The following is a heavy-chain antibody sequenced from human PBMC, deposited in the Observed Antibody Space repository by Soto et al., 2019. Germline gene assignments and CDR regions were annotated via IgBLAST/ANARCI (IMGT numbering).Heavy chain of an antibody. V-gene: IGHV1-69*01. J-gene: IGHJ6*02. Sequence: QVQLVQSGAEVKKPGSSVKVSCKASGGTFSSYAISWVRQAPGQGLEWMGGIIPIFGTANYAQKFQGRVTITADESTSAAYMELSSLSSEDTAVYYCARDNCSSTSCHYYYYYGMDVWGQGTTVTASS. D-gene: IGHD2-2*01. CDR1: GGTFSSYA. CDR3: ARDNCSSTSCHYYYYYGMDV. CDR2: IIPIFGTA.